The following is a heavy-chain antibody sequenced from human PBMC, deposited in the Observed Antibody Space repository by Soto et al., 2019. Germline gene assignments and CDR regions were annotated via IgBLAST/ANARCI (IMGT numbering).Heavy chain of an antibody. V-gene: IGHV1-69*01. CDR1: GGTFSSYA. D-gene: IGHD6-13*01. J-gene: IGHJ1*01. CDR2: IIPIFGTA. CDR3: ARTPQQLVWVYFQH. Sequence: QVQLVQSGAEVKKPGSSVKVSCKASGGTFSSYAISWVRQAPGQGLEWMGGIIPIFGTANYAQKFQGRVTITADESTSTAYRELSSLRSEDTAVYYCARTPQQLVWVYFQHWGQGTLVTVSS.